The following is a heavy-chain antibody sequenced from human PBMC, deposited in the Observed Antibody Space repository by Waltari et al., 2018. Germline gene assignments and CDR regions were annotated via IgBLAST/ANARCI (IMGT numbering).Heavy chain of an antibody. CDR3: ARGRAYDLLTGYSSPPA. Sequence: QVHLVQSGPEVRQPGASVKVSCKASGFSFTGYDINWVRQGPGQGFEWMGWMNPGGGQTNYAQKFNGRSTMTRHTATSTAYIELSSLRSEDTAVYYCARGRAYDLLTGYSSPPAWGQGTLVTISS. D-gene: IGHD3-9*01. CDR1: GFSFTGYD. J-gene: IGHJ5*02. V-gene: IGHV1-8*01. CDR2: MNPGGGQT.